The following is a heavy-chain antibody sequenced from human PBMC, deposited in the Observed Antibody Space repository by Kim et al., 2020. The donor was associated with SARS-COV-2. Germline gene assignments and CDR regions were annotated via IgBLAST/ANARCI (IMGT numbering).Heavy chain of an antibody. Sequence: ASVKVSCKASGYKFTTSGFSWVRQAPGQGLEWMGWISAYNGKTNFAQKFQGRVTLTTDTSTTTAYMELRSLTSDDTAVYYCATVADGYNWNYFDNWGQVALVTVSS. J-gene: IGHJ4*02. CDR2: ISAYNGKT. V-gene: IGHV1-18*01. CDR3: ATVADGYNWNYFDN. CDR1: GYKFTTSG. D-gene: IGHD1-20*01.